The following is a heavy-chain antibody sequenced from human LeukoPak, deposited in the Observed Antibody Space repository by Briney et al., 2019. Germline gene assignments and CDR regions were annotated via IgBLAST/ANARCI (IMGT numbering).Heavy chain of an antibody. CDR1: GGSISSYY. V-gene: IGHV4-59*08. D-gene: IGHD3-3*01. CDR2: IYYSGST. Sequence: SETLSLTCTVSGGSISSYYWSWIRRPPGKGLEWIGYIYYSGSTNYNPSLKSRVTISVDTSKNQFSLKLSSVTAADTAVYYCARHVSSAWYYDFWSGYYGMDVWGQGTTVTVSS. CDR3: ARHVSSAWYYDFWSGYYGMDV. J-gene: IGHJ6*02.